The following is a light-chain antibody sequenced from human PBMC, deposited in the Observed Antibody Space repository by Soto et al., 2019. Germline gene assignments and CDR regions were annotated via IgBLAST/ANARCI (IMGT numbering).Light chain of an antibody. CDR3: QSYDSSLTTFV. CDR1: SSNIGAEYD. V-gene: IGLV1-40*01. J-gene: IGLJ1*01. CDR2: GDN. Sequence: QSVLTQPPSVSGAPGQRVAISCTGSSSNIGAEYDVHWYQQLPGTAPKRLIYGDNNRPSGVPDRFSGSKSGTSASLAIPGLQPEDEADYYCQSYDSSLTTFVFGTGTKLTVL.